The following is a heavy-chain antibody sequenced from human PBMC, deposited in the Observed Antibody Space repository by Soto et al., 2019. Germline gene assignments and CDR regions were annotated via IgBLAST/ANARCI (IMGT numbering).Heavy chain of an antibody. D-gene: IGHD5-12*01. J-gene: IGHJ6*02. CDR3: ARDGYSVYDLRGLDV. CDR2: LNAGNGNT. V-gene: IGHV1-3*01. Sequence: ASVKVSCKASGYTFTNYAMHWVHQAPGQRLEWMGWLNAGNGNTKYSQKFQGRVTITRDTSASTAYMELSSLRSEDTAVYFCARDGYSVYDLRGLDVWGQGTTVTVSS. CDR1: GYTFTNYA.